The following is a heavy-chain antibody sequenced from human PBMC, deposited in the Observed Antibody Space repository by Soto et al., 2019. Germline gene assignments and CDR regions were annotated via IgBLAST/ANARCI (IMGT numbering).Heavy chain of an antibody. D-gene: IGHD5-18*01. CDR1: GFTFSSYG. J-gene: IGHJ6*02. CDR2: ISYDGSNN. Sequence: GGSLRLSCAASGFTFSSYGMHWVRQAPGKGLGWGAVISYDGSNNYYADSVKGRFIFSRDNSTNTLYLQMTSLRAEDTAVYYCANSYSDGSIYYYGMGVWGQGTTVTVSS. V-gene: IGHV3-30*18. CDR3: ANSYSDGSIYYYGMGV.